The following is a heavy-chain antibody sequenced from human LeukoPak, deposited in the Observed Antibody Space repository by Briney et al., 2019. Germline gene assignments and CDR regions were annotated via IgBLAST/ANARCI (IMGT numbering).Heavy chain of an antibody. J-gene: IGHJ4*02. CDR3: ATDSSGWYMDRFDY. CDR1: GFTFSSYA. D-gene: IGHD6-19*01. Sequence: GGSLRLSCAASGFTFSSYAMSWVRQAPGKGLEWVSAISGSGGSTYYADSVKGRFTISRDNFKNTLYLQMNSLRAEDTAVYYCATDSSGWYMDRFDYWGQGTLVTVSS. CDR2: ISGSGGST. V-gene: IGHV3-23*01.